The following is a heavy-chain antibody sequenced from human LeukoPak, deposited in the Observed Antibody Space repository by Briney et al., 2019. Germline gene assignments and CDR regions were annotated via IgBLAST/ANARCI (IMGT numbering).Heavy chain of an antibody. CDR2: ISANNGNT. CDR3: ARVSGMGAGLPLDY. V-gene: IGHV1-18*01. Sequence: ASVKVSCKASGYIFTSYGISWVRQAPGQGLEWMGWISANNGNTNYAQKLQGRVTMTTDTSTSTAYMELRSLRSDDTAVYYCARVSGMGAGLPLDYWGQGTLVTVSS. CDR1: GYIFTSYG. D-gene: IGHD1-26*01. J-gene: IGHJ4*02.